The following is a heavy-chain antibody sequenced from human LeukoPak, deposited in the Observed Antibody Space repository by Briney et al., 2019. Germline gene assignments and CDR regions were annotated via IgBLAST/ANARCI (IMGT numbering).Heavy chain of an antibody. Sequence: PSETLSLTCTVSGGSISSYYWSWIRQPPGKGLEWIGYIYYSGSTNYHPSLKSRVTISVDTSKNQFSLKLSSVTAADTAVYYCAREGGGGSGSYFNWFDPWGQGTLVTVSS. CDR3: AREGGGGSGSYFNWFDP. V-gene: IGHV4-59*01. CDR2: IYYSGST. CDR1: GGSISSYY. J-gene: IGHJ5*02. D-gene: IGHD3-10*01.